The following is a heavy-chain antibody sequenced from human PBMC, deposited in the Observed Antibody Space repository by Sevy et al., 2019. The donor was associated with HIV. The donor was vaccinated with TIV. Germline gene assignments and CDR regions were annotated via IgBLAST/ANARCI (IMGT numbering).Heavy chain of an antibody. Sequence: ASVKVSCKASGYTFTSQYMHWVRQAPGQGLEWMGIINPSGGSTRYAQQFQGRVTMTRDTSTSTDYRELSSLRSEDTAGYYCARDSDNYDILTGYYPFDYWGQGTLVTVSS. CDR3: ARDSDNYDILTGYYPFDY. CDR2: INPSGGST. J-gene: IGHJ4*02. D-gene: IGHD3-9*01. V-gene: IGHV1-46*01. CDR1: GYTFTSQY.